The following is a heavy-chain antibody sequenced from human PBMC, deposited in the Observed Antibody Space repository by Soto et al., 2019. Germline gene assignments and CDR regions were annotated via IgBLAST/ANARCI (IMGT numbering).Heavy chain of an antibody. CDR2: INAGNGNT. V-gene: IGHV1-3*01. D-gene: IGHD3-9*01. Sequence: ASVKVSCKASGYTFTSYAMHWVRQAPGQRLEWMGWINAGNGNTKYSQKFQGRVTITRDTSASTAYMELSSLRSEDTAVYYCARDSTYYDILTGYWGYYYGMDVWGQGTTVTVSS. CDR3: ARDSTYYDILTGYWGYYYGMDV. CDR1: GYTFTSYA. J-gene: IGHJ6*02.